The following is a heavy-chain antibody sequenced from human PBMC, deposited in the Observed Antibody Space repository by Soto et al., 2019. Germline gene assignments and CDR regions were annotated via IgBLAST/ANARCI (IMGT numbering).Heavy chain of an antibody. CDR3: ARQVVAYCSGGSCYSPTGHWFDP. CDR1: GGSISSSSYY. Sequence: SETLSLTCTVSGGSISSSSYYWGWIRQPPGKGLEWIGSIYYSGSTYYNPSLKSRVTISVDTSKNQFSLKLSSVTAADTAVYYCARQVVAYCSGGSCYSPTGHWFDPWAREPWSPSPQ. J-gene: IGHJ5*02. D-gene: IGHD2-15*01. V-gene: IGHV4-39*01. CDR2: IYYSGST.